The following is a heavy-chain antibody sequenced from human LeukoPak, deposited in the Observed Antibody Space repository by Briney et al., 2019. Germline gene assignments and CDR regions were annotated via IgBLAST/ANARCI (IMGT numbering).Heavy chain of an antibody. V-gene: IGHV3-53*01. Sequence: GGSLILSCAASGFTVSSNYMGWVRQPPGKGLEWVSLIYSGGATYYADSVKGRFTISRDNSKNMLYLQMNSLRAEDTAVYYCARRGSGWEDGYFDLWGRGTLVTVSS. CDR3: ARRGSGWEDGYFDL. J-gene: IGHJ2*01. CDR2: IYSGGAT. D-gene: IGHD6-19*01. CDR1: GFTVSSNY.